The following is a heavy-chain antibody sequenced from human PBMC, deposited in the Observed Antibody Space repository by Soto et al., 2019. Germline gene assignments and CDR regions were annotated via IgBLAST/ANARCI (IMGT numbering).Heavy chain of an antibody. V-gene: IGHV4-59*01. Sequence: SETLSLTCTVSGGSISSYYWSWIRQPPGKGLEWIGYIYYSGSTNYNPSLKSRVTISVDTSKNQFSLKLSSVTAADTAVYYCARVSYDFWSGYSERWFDPWGQGTLVTVSS. CDR3: ARVSYDFWSGYSERWFDP. D-gene: IGHD3-3*01. CDR1: GGSISSYY. J-gene: IGHJ5*02. CDR2: IYYSGST.